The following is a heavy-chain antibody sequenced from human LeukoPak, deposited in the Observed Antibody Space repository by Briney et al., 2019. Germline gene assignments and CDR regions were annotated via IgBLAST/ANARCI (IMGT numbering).Heavy chain of an antibody. CDR2: INPNSGGT. D-gene: IGHD6-6*01. V-gene: IGHV1-2*02. CDR3: ARAHSSVYYYYMDV. CDR1: GYTFTGYY. Sequence: ASVKVSCKASGYTFTGYYMHWVRQAPGQGLEWMGWINPNSGGTNYAQKFQGRVTMTRDTSISTAYMELSRLRSDDTAVYYCARAHSSVYYYYMDVWGKGTTVTVSS. J-gene: IGHJ6*03.